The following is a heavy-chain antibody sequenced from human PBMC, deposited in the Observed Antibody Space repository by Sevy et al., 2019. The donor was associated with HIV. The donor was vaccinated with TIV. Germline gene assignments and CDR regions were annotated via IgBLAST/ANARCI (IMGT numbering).Heavy chain of an antibody. V-gene: IGHV1-46*01. J-gene: IGHJ6*02. D-gene: IGHD5-18*01. Sequence: ASVKVSCKASGYTFTSYYMHWVRQAPGQGLEWMGIINPSGGSTSYAQKFQGRVTMTRDTSTSTVYMELSSLRSEDTAVYYCARDWLQMGKRGYSYCGYYYGMDFWGQWTTVTVSS. CDR1: GYTFTSYY. CDR3: ARDWLQMGKRGYSYCGYYYGMDF. CDR2: INPSGGST.